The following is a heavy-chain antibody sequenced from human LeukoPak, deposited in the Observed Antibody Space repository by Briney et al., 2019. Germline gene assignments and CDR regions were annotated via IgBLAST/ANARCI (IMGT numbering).Heavy chain of an antibody. J-gene: IGHJ4*02. Sequence: ASVKVSCKASGYTFTDYYMHWVRQAPGQGLEWMGWINPNSGGTDFAQKFQGRVAMTRDTSISTAYMELGSLRSDDTAVYYCARARWQLVPYFDSWGQGTLVTVSS. V-gene: IGHV1-2*02. CDR1: GYTFTDYY. D-gene: IGHD6-6*01. CDR3: ARARWQLVPYFDS. CDR2: INPNSGGT.